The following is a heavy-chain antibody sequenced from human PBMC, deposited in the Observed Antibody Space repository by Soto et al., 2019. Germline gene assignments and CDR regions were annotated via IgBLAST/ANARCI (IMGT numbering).Heavy chain of an antibody. Sequence: QVQLVESGGGVVQPGRSLRLSCAASGFTFSSYGMHWVRQAPGKGLEWVAVISYDGSNKYYADSVKGRFTISRDNSKNTLYMKMNSLRAEDTAVYYCAKDWDYCDSSGYECFDYWGQGTLVTVSS. D-gene: IGHD3-22*01. V-gene: IGHV3-30*18. CDR3: AKDWDYCDSSGYECFDY. CDR1: GFTFSSYG. J-gene: IGHJ4*02. CDR2: ISYDGSNK.